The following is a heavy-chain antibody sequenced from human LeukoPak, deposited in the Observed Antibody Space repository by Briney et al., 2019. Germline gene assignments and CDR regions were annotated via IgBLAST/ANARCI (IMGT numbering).Heavy chain of an antibody. J-gene: IGHJ4*02. CDR2: IYDTGST. CDR1: GASISRASDY. CDR3: QSRFLEWLLDY. V-gene: IGHV4-39*01. Sequence: SGTLSLTCSVSGASISRASDYWGWIRQPPGKGLEWIGSIYDTGSTFYNPSLKSRVIISVDTSKNQFSLKLSSVTAADTAVYYCQSRFLEWLLDYWGQGTLVTVSS. D-gene: IGHD3-3*01.